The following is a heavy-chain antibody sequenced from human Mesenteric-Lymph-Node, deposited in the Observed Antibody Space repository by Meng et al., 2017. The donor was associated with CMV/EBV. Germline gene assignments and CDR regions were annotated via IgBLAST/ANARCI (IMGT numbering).Heavy chain of an antibody. J-gene: IGHJ3*02. V-gene: IGHV4-39*07. D-gene: IGHD2-2*01. CDR3: ARDGVGQAFDI. CDR1: GGSISSSRYY. Sequence: SETLSLTCTVSGGSISSSRYYWGWIRQPPGKGLEWIGNMYYSGSTYYNPSLKSRVAISADTSNNQFSLKLSSVTAADTAVYYCARDGVGQAFDIWGQGTMVTVSS. CDR2: MYYSGST.